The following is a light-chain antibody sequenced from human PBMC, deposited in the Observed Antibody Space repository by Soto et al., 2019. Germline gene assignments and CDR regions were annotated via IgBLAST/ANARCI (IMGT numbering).Light chain of an antibody. CDR3: QQYNNWPPLFT. CDR1: QSVSSN. J-gene: IGKJ3*01. CDR2: GAS. V-gene: IGKV3-15*01. Sequence: ETVLTQSPGTLSLSPGERATLSCRASQSVSSNLAWYQQKPGQAPRLLIYGASTRATGIPARFSGSGSGTEFTLTISSLQSEDFAVYYCQQYNNWPPLFTFGPGTKVDIK.